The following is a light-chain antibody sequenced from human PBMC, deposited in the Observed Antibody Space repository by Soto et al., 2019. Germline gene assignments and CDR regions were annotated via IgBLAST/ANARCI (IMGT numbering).Light chain of an antibody. V-gene: IGLV2-11*01. CDR3: CSYAGSYTYWV. Sequence: LTQPRSVSGSPGQSVTISCTGTSSDVGGYNYVSWYQQHPGKAPKVMIYDVTKRPSGVPDRFSGSKSGNTASLTIFGLQAEDEADYYCCSYAGSYTYWVFGGGTKLTVL. CDR2: DVT. J-gene: IGLJ3*02. CDR1: SSDVGGYNY.